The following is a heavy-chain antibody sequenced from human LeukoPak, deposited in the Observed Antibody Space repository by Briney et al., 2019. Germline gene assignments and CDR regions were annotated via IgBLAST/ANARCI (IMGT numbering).Heavy chain of an antibody. V-gene: IGHV3-48*01. Sequence: PGGSLRLSCAASGFTFSSYSMNWVRQAPGKGLEWVSYISGSSTIYHADSVKGRFTISRDNDKNSLYLQMNSLRAEDTAVYYCARGQLAYFEYWGQGTLVTVSS. CDR2: ISGSSTI. CDR3: ARGQLAYFEY. CDR1: GFTFSSYS. J-gene: IGHJ4*02. D-gene: IGHD6-6*01.